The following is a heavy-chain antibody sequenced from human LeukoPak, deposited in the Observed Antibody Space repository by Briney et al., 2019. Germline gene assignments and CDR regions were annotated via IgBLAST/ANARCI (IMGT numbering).Heavy chain of an antibody. V-gene: IGHV3-72*01. CDR1: GFTFSDHY. CDR3: VGGGSSGLIAY. Sequence: GGSLRLSCAASGFTFSDHYMDWVRQAPGRGLEWVARTGNKANSHTTEYAASVKGRFTISRDDSKNSLYLQMNSLKTEDTAVYYCVGGGSSGLIAYWGQGTLVTVSS. D-gene: IGHD6-19*01. CDR2: TGNKANSHTT. J-gene: IGHJ4*02.